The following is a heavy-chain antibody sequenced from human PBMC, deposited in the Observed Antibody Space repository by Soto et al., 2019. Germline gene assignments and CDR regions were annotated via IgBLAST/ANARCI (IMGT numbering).Heavy chain of an antibody. J-gene: IGHJ5*02. Sequence: SETLSLTCTVSGGSISSGGYYWSWIRQHPGKGLEWIGYIYYSGSTYYNPSLKSRVTISVDTSKNQFSLKLSSVTAADTAVYYCARGVRYYDILTGYLSGWFDPWGQGTLVTVSS. CDR2: IYYSGST. CDR3: ARGVRYYDILTGYLSGWFDP. CDR1: GGSISSGGYY. D-gene: IGHD3-9*01. V-gene: IGHV4-31*03.